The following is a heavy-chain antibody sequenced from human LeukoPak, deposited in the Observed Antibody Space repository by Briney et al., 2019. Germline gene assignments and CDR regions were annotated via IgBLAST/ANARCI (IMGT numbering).Heavy chain of an antibody. CDR2: IIPIFGTA. J-gene: IGHJ4*02. CDR1: GGTFSSYA. CDR3: ARDRGWRSGYYFDY. Sequence: GSSVKVSCKASGGTFSSYAISWVRQAPGQGLEWMGGIIPIFGTANYAQKFKGRVTITADKSTSTAYMELSSLRSEDTAVYYCARDRGWRSGYYFDYWGQGTLVTVSS. D-gene: IGHD3-10*01. V-gene: IGHV1-69*06.